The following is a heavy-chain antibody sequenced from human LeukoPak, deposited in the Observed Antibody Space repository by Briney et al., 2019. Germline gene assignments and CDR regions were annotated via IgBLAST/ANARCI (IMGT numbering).Heavy chain of an antibody. CDR1: GFTFSSYA. J-gene: IGHJ4*02. CDR3: AKDRGGLRFQGYFDY. CDR2: TSGSGGST. V-gene: IGHV3-23*01. D-gene: IGHD5-12*01. Sequence: PGGSLRLSCAASGFTFSSYAMSWVRQAPGKGLEWVSGTSGSGGSTYYAGSVKGRFTISRDNSKNTLYLQMNSLRAEDTAVYYCAKDRGGLRFQGYFDYWGQGTLVTVSS.